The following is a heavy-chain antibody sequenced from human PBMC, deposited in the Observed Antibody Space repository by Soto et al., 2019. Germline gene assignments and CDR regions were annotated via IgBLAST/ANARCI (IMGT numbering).Heavy chain of an antibody. V-gene: IGHV3-9*01. Sequence: PGGSLRLSCAVSGFTFDDNAMHWVRQAPEKGLEWVSGINWKSDIGYADSVKGRFTISRDNAENSLYLQMNSLRAEDTALYYCARAQYTGSYFDACDIWGQGTMVTVSS. J-gene: IGHJ3*02. CDR1: GFTFDDNA. CDR2: INWKSDI. D-gene: IGHD1-26*01. CDR3: ARAQYTGSYFDACDI.